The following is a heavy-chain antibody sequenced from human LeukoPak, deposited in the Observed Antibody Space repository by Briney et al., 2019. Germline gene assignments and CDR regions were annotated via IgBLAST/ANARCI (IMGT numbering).Heavy chain of an antibody. J-gene: IGHJ4*02. CDR3: AKEPGSGWYYFDY. V-gene: IGHV3-30*18. CDR1: GFTFSSYG. CDR2: ISYDGSNK. D-gene: IGHD6-19*01. Sequence: GGSLRLSCAASGFTFSSYGMHWVRQAPGKGLEWVAVISYDGSNKYYADSVKGRFTISRDNSKNTLYLQMNRLRAEDTAVYYCAKEPGSGWYYFDYWGQGTLVTVSS.